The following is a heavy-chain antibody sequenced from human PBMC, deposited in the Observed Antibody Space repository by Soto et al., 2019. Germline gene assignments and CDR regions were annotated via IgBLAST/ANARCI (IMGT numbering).Heavy chain of an antibody. CDR1: GAFISGSH. CDR2: IYTSGST. J-gene: IGHJ5*01. Sequence: SETLSLTCTVSGAFISGSHWSWIRQPAGKGLEWIGRIYTSGSTKYSPSLKSRATMSVDTSKKQFSLKLNSVTAADTAVYYCARESTVAGTDNWFDSWGQGTLVTVS. D-gene: IGHD6-13*01. CDR3: ARESTVAGTDNWFDS. V-gene: IGHV4-4*07.